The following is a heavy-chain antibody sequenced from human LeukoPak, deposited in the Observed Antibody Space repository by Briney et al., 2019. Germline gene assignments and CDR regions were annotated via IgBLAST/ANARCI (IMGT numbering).Heavy chain of an antibody. D-gene: IGHD5-18*01. Sequence: SETLSLTCTVSGASISSGTYYWSWIRQHPGKGLEWIGYIYYNRSIYYNPSLKSRVTISVDTSKNQFSLRLSSVTAADTAVYYCARDLLDTAMVHYWYFDLWGRGTLVTVSS. J-gene: IGHJ2*01. CDR1: GASISSGTYY. CDR2: IYYNRSI. V-gene: IGHV4-31*03. CDR3: ARDLLDTAMVHYWYFDL.